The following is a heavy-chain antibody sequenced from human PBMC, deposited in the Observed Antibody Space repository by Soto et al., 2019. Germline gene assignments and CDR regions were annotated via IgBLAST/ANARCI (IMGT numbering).Heavy chain of an antibody. V-gene: IGHV4-31*03. CDR2: IYHSGNT. J-gene: IGHJ4*02. Sequence: SETLSLTCTVSGGSITTGGSYWSWIRQHPGKGLEWIGNIYHSGNTYYNPSLKSRLTISVDPSKNHFSLMVDSVTAADTAVYYCVRARCQVQFVKPYFNSWGQGTLVTVSS. CDR1: GGSITTGGSY. CDR3: VRARCQVQFVKPYFNS. D-gene: IGHD2-15*01.